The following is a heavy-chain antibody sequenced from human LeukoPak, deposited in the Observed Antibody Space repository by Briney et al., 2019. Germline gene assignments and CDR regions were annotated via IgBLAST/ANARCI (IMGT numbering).Heavy chain of an antibody. D-gene: IGHD3-3*01. Sequence: SETLSLTCTVSGGSISSSSYYWGWIRQPPGKGLEWIGSIYYSGSTYYNPSLKSRVTISVDTSKNQFSLKLSSVTAADTAVYYCAGKEWLSHYYFDYWGQGTLVTVSS. CDR1: GGSISSSSYY. V-gene: IGHV4-39*01. CDR3: AGKEWLSHYYFDY. CDR2: IYYSGST. J-gene: IGHJ4*02.